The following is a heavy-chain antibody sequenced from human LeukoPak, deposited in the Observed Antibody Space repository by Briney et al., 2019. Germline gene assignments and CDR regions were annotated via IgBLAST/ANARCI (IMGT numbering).Heavy chain of an antibody. Sequence: SETLSLTCTVSGGSISSSSYYWGWIRQPPGKGLEWIGSIYYSGSTYYNPSLKSRVTISVDTSKNQFSLKLSSVTAADTAVYYCASKTVTTYGDAFDIWGQGTMVTVSS. J-gene: IGHJ3*02. CDR3: ASKTVTTYGDAFDI. D-gene: IGHD4-17*01. CDR2: IYYSGST. V-gene: IGHV4-39*07. CDR1: GGSISSSSYY.